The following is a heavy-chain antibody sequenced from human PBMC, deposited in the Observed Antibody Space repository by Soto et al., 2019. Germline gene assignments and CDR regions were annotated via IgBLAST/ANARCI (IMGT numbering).Heavy chain of an antibody. V-gene: IGHV1-8*01. D-gene: IGHD1-26*01. J-gene: IGHJ4*02. CDR3: ARESSGSYRFDY. Sequence: QVKLVQSGAEVKKPGASVKVSCKASGYTFTSYDINWVRQATGQGLEWMGWMNPNSGTTGYAQKFQGRVTMTRNTSITTAYMELSTLRSEDTAVYYCARESSGSYRFDYWGQGTLVTVSS. CDR2: MNPNSGTT. CDR1: GYTFTSYD.